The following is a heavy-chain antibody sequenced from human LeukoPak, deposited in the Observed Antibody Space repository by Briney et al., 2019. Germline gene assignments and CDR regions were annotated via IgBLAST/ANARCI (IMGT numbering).Heavy chain of an antibody. CDR2: FSFSGTP. D-gene: IGHD1-26*01. Sequence: PSEPLSLTCTVSGDSISSRSNYWGWIRQPPGKGLEYIASFSFSGTPYNNPSLRGRVTISADTPKNQFSLKMDSISVADTAVYYCVRHAGATRGGHFDYWGQGTLVTVPT. V-gene: IGHV4-39*01. CDR3: VRHAGATRGGHFDY. J-gene: IGHJ4*02. CDR1: GDSISSRSNY.